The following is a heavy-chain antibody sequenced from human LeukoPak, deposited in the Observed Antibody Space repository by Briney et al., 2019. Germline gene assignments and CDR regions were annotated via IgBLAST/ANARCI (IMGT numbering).Heavy chain of an antibody. Sequence: PGGSLRLSCAASGFTFSSYAMSWVRQAPGKGLEWVSAISGSGGSTYYADSVKGRFTISRDNSKTTLYLQMNSLRAEDTAVYYCAKRLYTGYYYYMDVWGKGTTVTVSS. CDR2: ISGSGGST. CDR3: AKRLYTGYYYYMDV. V-gene: IGHV3-23*01. CDR1: GFTFSSYA. J-gene: IGHJ6*03. D-gene: IGHD1-14*01.